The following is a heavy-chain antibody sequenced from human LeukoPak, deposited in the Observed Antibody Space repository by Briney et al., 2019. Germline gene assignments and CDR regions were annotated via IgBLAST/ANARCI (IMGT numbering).Heavy chain of an antibody. D-gene: IGHD3-10*01. V-gene: IGHV1-24*01. Sequence: ASVKVSCKVSGYTLTELSMHWVRQAPGKGLEWMGGFDPGDGETIYAQKFQGRVTMTEDTSTDTAYMELSSLRSEDTAVYYCATAVRGVISPLLRWYFDLWGRGTLVTVSS. CDR2: FDPGDGET. CDR3: ATAVRGVISPLLRWYFDL. CDR1: GYTLTELS. J-gene: IGHJ2*01.